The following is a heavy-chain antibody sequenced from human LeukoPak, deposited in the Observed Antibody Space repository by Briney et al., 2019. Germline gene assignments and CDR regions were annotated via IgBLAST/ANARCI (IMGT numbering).Heavy chain of an antibody. CDR3: ANGGSIAVATPLDY. CDR1: GITFSSYA. Sequence: PGGSLRLSCAASGITFSSYAMSWVRQAPGKGLEWVSGISGSGGSTYYADSVKGRFTISRDNSKNTLYLQMNRLRAEDTAVYYCANGGSIAVATPLDYWGQGTLVTVSS. D-gene: IGHD6-19*01. CDR2: ISGSGGST. V-gene: IGHV3-23*01. J-gene: IGHJ4*02.